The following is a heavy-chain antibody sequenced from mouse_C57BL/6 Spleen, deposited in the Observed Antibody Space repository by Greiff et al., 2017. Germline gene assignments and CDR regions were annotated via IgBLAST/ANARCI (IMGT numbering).Heavy chain of an antibody. Sequence: VQLKQPGAELVKPGASVKVSCKASGYTFTSYWMHWVKQRPGQGLEWIGRIHPSDSDTNYNQKFKGKATLTVDKSSSTAYMQLSSLTSEDSAVYYCAIDYDYDVPFAYWGQGTLVTVSA. CDR2: IHPSDSDT. J-gene: IGHJ3*01. CDR1: GYTFTSYW. CDR3: AIDYDYDVPFAY. D-gene: IGHD2-4*01. V-gene: IGHV1-74*01.